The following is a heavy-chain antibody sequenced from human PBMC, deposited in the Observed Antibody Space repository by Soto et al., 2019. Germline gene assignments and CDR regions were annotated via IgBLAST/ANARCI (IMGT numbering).Heavy chain of an antibody. CDR1: GCTFTSHY. V-gene: IGHV1-46*01. D-gene: IGHD3-10*01. Sequence: QVQLVQSGAEVKKPGASVKVSCKASGCTFTSHYMHWVRQAPGQGLEGMGHSNPSGTSTSYAQKGQGRVTRTRDTSTRTVDTELTSRKPEATAGKYWARDGADGAPIAYWGQGTRVTGSS. CDR3: ARDGADGAPIAY. CDR2: SNPSGTST. J-gene: IGHJ4*02.